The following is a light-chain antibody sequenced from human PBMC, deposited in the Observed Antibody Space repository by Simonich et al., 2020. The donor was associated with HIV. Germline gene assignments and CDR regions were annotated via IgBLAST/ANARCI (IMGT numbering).Light chain of an antibody. CDR2: TAY. V-gene: IGKV1-NL1*01. J-gene: IGKJ5*01. CDR1: QGISNS. Sequence: DIQMTQSPSSLSASVGDRVTITCRASQGISNSLAWYQQKPGKAPKLLINTAYRLESGVPSRFSGSGSWTEYTLTISSLQPEDFATYYCQQLNSYPITFGQGTRLEIK. CDR3: QQLNSYPIT.